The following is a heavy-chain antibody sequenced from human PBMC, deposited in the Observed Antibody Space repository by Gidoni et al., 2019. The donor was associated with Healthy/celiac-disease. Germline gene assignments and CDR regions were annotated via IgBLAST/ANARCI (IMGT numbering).Heavy chain of an antibody. D-gene: IGHD2-21*02. Sequence: EVQLVESGGGLVQPGGSLRLSCSASGFTFSSYAMSWVRQAPGKGLEWVSAIRGSGGSTYYADSVKGRFTISRDNSKNTLYLQMNSLRAEDTAVYYCAKDRNFEAYCGGDCYPPRWFDPWGQGTLVTVSS. CDR3: AKDRNFEAYCGGDCYPPRWFDP. J-gene: IGHJ5*02. CDR2: IRGSGGST. CDR1: GFTFSSYA. V-gene: IGHV3-23*04.